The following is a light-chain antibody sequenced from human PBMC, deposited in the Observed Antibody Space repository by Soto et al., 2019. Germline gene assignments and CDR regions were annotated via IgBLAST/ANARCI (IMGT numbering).Light chain of an antibody. CDR1: QTVSSNF. CDR2: GAS. V-gene: IGKV3-20*01. J-gene: IGKJ4*01. CDR3: QQYGSSRLT. Sequence: EIVLTQSPDTLSLSPGERATLSCRASQTVSSNFLAWYQQRPGQAPRLLIYGASSRATGIPDRFSGSGSGTDFTLTISRLEPEDFAVYYCQQYGSSRLTFGGGTKVDIK.